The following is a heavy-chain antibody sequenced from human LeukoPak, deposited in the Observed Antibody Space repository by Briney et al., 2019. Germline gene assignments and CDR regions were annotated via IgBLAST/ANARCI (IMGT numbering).Heavy chain of an antibody. CDR2: INPNSGGT. CDR1: GYTFTGYY. V-gene: IGHV1-2*02. CDR3: ARVLVGADHRTDY. D-gene: IGHD1-26*01. J-gene: IGHJ4*02. Sequence: ASVKVSCKASGYTFTGYYMHWVRQAPGQGLEWMGWINPNSGGTNYAQKLQGRVTMTTDTSTSTAYMELRSLRSDDTAVYYCARVLVGADHRTDYWGQGTLVTVSS.